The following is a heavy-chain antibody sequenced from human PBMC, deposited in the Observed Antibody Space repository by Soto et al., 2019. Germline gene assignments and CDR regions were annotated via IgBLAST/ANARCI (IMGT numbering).Heavy chain of an antibody. CDR2: ISAYNTNT. J-gene: IGHJ4*02. V-gene: IGHV1-18*01. CDR3: ARDTPPTDY. Sequence: QVQLVQSGAEVKKPGASVKVSCKTSGYTFTSYHISWVRQAPGQGLEWMGWISAYNTNTNYAQKFQGRVTMTTDTLTITASMELRSLRSDDTAVYYCARDTPPTDYWGQGTLVTVSS. CDR1: GYTFTSYH.